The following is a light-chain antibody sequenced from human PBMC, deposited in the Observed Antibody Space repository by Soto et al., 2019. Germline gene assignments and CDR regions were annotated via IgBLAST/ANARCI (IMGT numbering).Light chain of an antibody. CDR1: SSDIGAYDY. V-gene: IGLV2-23*01. CDR3: CSYAGSSTYV. Sequence: QSVLAQPASLSGSPGQSITISCTGTSSDIGAYDYVSWFQQHPGKAPKLMIYEGTKRPSGVSNRFSGSKSGNTASLTISALQAEDEADYYCCSYAGSSTYVFGTGTKVTVL. CDR2: EGT. J-gene: IGLJ1*01.